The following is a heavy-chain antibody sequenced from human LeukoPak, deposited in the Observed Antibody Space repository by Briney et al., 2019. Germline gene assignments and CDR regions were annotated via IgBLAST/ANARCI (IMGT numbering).Heavy chain of an antibody. CDR3: TVVTYDY. V-gene: IGHV3-49*03. D-gene: IGHD3-22*01. J-gene: IGHJ4*02. CDR1: GFTFGDYA. CDR2: IRSKAYGGTT. Sequence: GGSLRLSCTASGFTFGDYAMSWFRQAPGKGLEWVGSIRSKAYGGTTEYAASVKGRFTISRDNSKNTLYLQMNSLRAEDTAVYYCTVVTYDYWGQGTLVTVSS.